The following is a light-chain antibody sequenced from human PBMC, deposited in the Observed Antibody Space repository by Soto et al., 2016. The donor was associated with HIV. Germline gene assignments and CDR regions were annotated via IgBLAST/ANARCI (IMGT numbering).Light chain of an antibody. Sequence: SFELSQPPSLSVSPGQTVSITCSGENLGNKYVCWYQQKPGQSPVLVIHQDSERPSGIPERFSGSNSGNTATLTISGTQAMDEGDYYCQAWDTNTYVIFGGGTKLTVL. CDR1: NLGNKY. CDR2: QDS. CDR3: QAWDTNTYVI. V-gene: IGLV3-1*01. J-gene: IGLJ2*01.